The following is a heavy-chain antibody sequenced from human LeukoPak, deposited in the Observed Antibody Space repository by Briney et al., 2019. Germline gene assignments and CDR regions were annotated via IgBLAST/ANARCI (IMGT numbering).Heavy chain of an antibody. CDR1: GYTFTSYD. V-gene: IGHV1-8*01. CDR2: MKPNRGNT. CDR3: ARGLYCGGGSCYGWFDP. J-gene: IGHJ5*02. Sequence: GASVKVSCKASGYTFTSYDINWVRQATGQGLEWMGWMKPNRGNTGYAQKFQGRVTMTRHTSISTAYMELSSLRSEDTAVYYCARGLYCGGGSCYGWFDPWGQGTLVTVSS. D-gene: IGHD2-15*01.